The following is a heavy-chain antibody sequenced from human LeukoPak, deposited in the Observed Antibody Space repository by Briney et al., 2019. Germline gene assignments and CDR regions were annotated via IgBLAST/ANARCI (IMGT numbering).Heavy chain of an antibody. CDR1: GFTVSTYW. CDR3: VRRGGGSNAFEV. D-gene: IGHD4-23*01. J-gene: IGHJ3*01. Sequence: GGSLRLSCAASGFTVSTYWMDWVRQAPGEGLVWVSRISIDGTSTAYADSVKGRFTISRDTAENTLHLQMNSLRVEDTAVYYCVRRGGGSNAFEVWGQGTTVTVSS. V-gene: IGHV3-74*01. CDR2: ISIDGTST.